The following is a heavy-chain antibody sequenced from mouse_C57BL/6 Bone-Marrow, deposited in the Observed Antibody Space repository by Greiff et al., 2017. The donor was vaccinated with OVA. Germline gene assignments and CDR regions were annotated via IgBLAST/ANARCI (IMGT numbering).Heavy chain of an antibody. Sequence: EVQGVESGGDLVKPGGSLKLSCAASGFTFSSYGMSWVRQTPDKRLEWVATISSGGSYTYYPDSVKGRFTISRDNAKNPLYLQMSSLKSEDTAMYYCADLGYYGSSWYFDVWGTGTTVTVSS. J-gene: IGHJ1*03. CDR3: ADLGYYGSSWYFDV. D-gene: IGHD1-1*01. CDR1: GFTFSSYG. CDR2: ISSGGSYT. V-gene: IGHV5-6*01.